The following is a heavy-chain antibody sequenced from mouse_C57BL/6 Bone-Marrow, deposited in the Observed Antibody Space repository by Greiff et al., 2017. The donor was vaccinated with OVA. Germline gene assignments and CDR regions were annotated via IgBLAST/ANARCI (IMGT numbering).Heavy chain of an antibody. J-gene: IGHJ3*01. CDR1: GFTFSSYA. CDR3: ARDRGALITTVVAPFAY. D-gene: IGHD1-1*01. Sequence: EVQGVESGGGLVKPGGSLKLSCAASGFTFSSYAMSWVRQTPEKRLEWVATISDGGSYTYYPDNVKGRFTISRDNAKNNLYLQMSHLKSEDTAMYYCARDRGALITTVVAPFAYWGQGTLVTVSA. CDR2: ISDGGSYT. V-gene: IGHV5-4*01.